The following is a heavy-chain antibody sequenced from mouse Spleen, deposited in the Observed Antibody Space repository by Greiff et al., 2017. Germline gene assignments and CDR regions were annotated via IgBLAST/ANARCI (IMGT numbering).Heavy chain of an antibody. V-gene: IGHV5-17*01. D-gene: IGHD3-3*01. Sequence: EVQLVESGGGLVKPGGSLKLSCAASGFTFSDYGMHWVRQAPEKGLEWVAYISSGSSTIYYADTVKGRFTISRDNAKNTLFLQMTSLRSEDTAMYYCARRRDGNWYFDVWGAGTTVTVSS. CDR3: ARRRDGNWYFDV. CDR2: ISSGSSTI. J-gene: IGHJ1*01. CDR1: GFTFSDYG.